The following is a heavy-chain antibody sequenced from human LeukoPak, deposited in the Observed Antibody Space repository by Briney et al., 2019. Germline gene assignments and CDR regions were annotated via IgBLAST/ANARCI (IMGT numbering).Heavy chain of an antibody. V-gene: IGHV1-3*01. CDR3: ARRYSGYDDAFDI. Sequence: ASVKVSCKASGYTFTSYAMHWVRQAPGQRLEWMGWINAGNGNTKYSQKFQGRVTITRDTSASTAYMELSSLRSEDTAVYYCARRYSGYDDAFDIWGQGTMVTVSS. D-gene: IGHD5-12*01. J-gene: IGHJ3*02. CDR2: INAGNGNT. CDR1: GYTFTSYA.